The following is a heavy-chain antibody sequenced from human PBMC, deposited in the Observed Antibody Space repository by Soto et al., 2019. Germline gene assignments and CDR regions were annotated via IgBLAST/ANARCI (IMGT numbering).Heavy chain of an antibody. Sequence: SETLSLTCTVSGGSISSGGYYWSWIRQHPGKGLEWIGYIYYSGSTYYNPSLKSRVTISVDTSKNQFSLKLSSVTAADTAVYYCARDNLYYYDSSGYYYDIWGQGTMVTVSS. J-gene: IGHJ3*02. CDR1: GGSISSGGYY. CDR3: ARDNLYYYDSSGYYYDI. CDR2: IYYSGST. D-gene: IGHD3-22*01. V-gene: IGHV4-31*03.